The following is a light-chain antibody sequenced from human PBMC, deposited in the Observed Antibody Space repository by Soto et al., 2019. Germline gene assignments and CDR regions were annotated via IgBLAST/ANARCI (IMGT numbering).Light chain of an antibody. Sequence: DIQLTQSPSPLSGSVGDRVTITCRASQTTSSWLAWYQQKPGKAPKLLIYDASNLEAGVPSRFSGSGSGAEFSLTISSLQPDDSATYYCQQWNSFSPVFGQGTKVYIK. CDR1: QTTSSW. V-gene: IGKV1-5*01. CDR3: QQWNSFSPV. J-gene: IGKJ1*01. CDR2: DAS.